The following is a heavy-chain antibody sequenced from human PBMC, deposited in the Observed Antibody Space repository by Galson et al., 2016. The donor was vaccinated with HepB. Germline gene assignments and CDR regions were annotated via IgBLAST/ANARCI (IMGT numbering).Heavy chain of an antibody. D-gene: IGHD5-24*01. CDR2: ISYDGSNE. V-gene: IGHV3-30*18. CDR1: GFTFGSYA. J-gene: IGHJ6*02. CDR3: AKDRWRDYYYAMDV. Sequence: SLRLSCAASGFTFGSYAMYWVRQAPGKGLDWVALISYDGSNEYYADSVRGRFTISRDKSKSTVYLQMNSLRAEDTAVYYCAKDRWRDYYYAMDVWGQGTLVPVSS.